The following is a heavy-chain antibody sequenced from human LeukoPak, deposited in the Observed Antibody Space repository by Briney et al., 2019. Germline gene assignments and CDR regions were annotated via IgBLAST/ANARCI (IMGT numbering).Heavy chain of an antibody. D-gene: IGHD6-13*01. CDR1: GGSISSSSYY. V-gene: IGHV4-39*01. CDR2: IYYSGST. CDR3: ARHEYVAAAAWYFDY. Sequence: SETLSLTCTVSGGSISSSSYYWGWIRQPPGKGLEWIGYIYYSGSTYYNPSLKSRVTISVDTSKNQFSLKLSSVTAADTAVYYCARHEYVAAAAWYFDYWGQGTLVTVSS. J-gene: IGHJ4*02.